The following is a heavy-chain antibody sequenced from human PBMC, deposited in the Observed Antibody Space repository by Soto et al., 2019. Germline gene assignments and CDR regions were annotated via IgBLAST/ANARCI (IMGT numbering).Heavy chain of an antibody. CDR1: GFTFSSYA. CDR2: ISGSGGST. Sequence: PGGSLRLSCAASGFTFSSYAMSWVRQAPGKGLEWVSAISGSGGSTYYADSVKGRFTISRDNSKNTLYLQMNSLRAEDTAVYYCAKYDNSGWYATYFDYWGQGTLVTVSS. D-gene: IGHD6-19*01. CDR3: AKYDNSGWYATYFDY. J-gene: IGHJ4*02. V-gene: IGHV3-23*01.